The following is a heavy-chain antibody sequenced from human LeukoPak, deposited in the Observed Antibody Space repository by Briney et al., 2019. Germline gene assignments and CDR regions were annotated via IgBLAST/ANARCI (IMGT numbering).Heavy chain of an antibody. J-gene: IGHJ4*02. CDR2: IYYSGST. CDR3: ARRSMEMATPFDY. CDR1: GGSISSSSYY. D-gene: IGHD5-24*01. Sequence: PSETLSLTCTVSGGSISSSSYYWGWIRQPPGKGLEWIGSIYYSGSTYYNPSLKSRVTISVDTSKNQFSLKLSSVTAADTAIYYCARRSMEMATPFDYWGQGTLVTVSS. V-gene: IGHV4-39*01.